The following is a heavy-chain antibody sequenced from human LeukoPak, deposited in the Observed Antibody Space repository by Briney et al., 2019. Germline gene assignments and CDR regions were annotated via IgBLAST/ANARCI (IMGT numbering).Heavy chain of an antibody. V-gene: IGHV1-8*01. Sequence: ASVKVSCKASGYTFTSYDINWVRQAPGQGLEWMGWMNPNSGNTGYAQKFQGRVTMTRNTSISTAYMELSSLRSEDTAVYYCASTLGVCSGGSCYSGHDYGDYYYYGMDVWGQGTTVTVSS. CDR1: GYTFTSYD. J-gene: IGHJ6*02. CDR3: ASTLGVCSGGSCYSGHDYGDYYYYGMDV. CDR2: MNPNSGNT. D-gene: IGHD2-15*01.